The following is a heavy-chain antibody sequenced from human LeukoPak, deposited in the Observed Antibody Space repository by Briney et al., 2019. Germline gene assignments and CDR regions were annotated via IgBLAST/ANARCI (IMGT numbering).Heavy chain of an antibody. Sequence: SETLSLTCTVSGGSISSSSYSWGWHRQAPGKGREGIVNIYYSGSTYYNPSLKSRVPISVDTSTNQFSLTLSSVTAADTAVYYCARVCLYYYDSSGYYDYWGQGTLVTVSS. D-gene: IGHD3-22*01. J-gene: IGHJ4*02. CDR2: IYYSGST. CDR1: GGSISSSSYS. CDR3: ARVCLYYYDSSGYYDY. V-gene: IGHV4-39*07.